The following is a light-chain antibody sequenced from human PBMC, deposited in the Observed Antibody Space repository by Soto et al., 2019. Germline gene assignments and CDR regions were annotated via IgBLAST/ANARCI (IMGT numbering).Light chain of an antibody. CDR1: QSVSSSY. Sequence: EIVLTQSPGTLSLSPGERATLSCRASQSVSSSYLAWYQQKPGQAPRRLIYGATSRATGIQDRFSRSGYGTDLTLTLSRLEPEDCAVYYCQQYGSSRNTFCQGNKLEIK. J-gene: IGKJ2*01. V-gene: IGKV3-20*01. CDR3: QQYGSSRNT. CDR2: GAT.